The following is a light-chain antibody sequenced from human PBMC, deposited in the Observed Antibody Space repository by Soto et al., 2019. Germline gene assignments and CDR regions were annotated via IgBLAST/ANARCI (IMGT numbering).Light chain of an antibody. V-gene: IGKV3D-15*01. J-gene: IGKJ5*01. CDR2: GAS. Sequence: EIVMTQSPATLSVSPGERATLSCRASQSVSSNLAWYQQKPGQAPRLLIYGASSRATGIPDRFSGSGSGTDFTLTISRLEPEDSALYYCQQYDRPPITFGQ. CDR1: QSVSSN. CDR3: QQYDRPPIT.